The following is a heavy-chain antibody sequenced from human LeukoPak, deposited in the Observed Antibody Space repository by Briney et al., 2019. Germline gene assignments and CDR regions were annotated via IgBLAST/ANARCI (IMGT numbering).Heavy chain of an antibody. CDR3: AKGPRIAAAGRRVYYYYYMDV. J-gene: IGHJ6*03. Sequence: GGSLRLSCVASGFTFSSYWMSWVRQAPGKGLECVADIKQDGSEKYFVDSVKGRFTISRDNANNSLYLQMNSLRAEDTAVYYCAKGPRIAAAGRRVYYYYYMDVWGKGTTVTVSS. V-gene: IGHV3-7*01. D-gene: IGHD6-13*01. CDR1: GFTFSSYW. CDR2: IKQDGSEK.